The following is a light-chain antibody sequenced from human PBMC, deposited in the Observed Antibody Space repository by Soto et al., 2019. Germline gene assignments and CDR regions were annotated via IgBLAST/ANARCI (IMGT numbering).Light chain of an antibody. CDR2: EVT. Sequence: QSVLTQPASVSGSPGQSITVSCTGTSSDIGGYNYVSWYQQHPGKAPKLMVYEVTNRPSGVSDRFSGSKSGNTASLTISGLKADDEGYYYCSSYTSRSTLYVFGTGTQLTVL. V-gene: IGLV2-14*01. J-gene: IGLJ1*01. CDR1: SSDIGGYNY. CDR3: SSYTSRSTLYV.